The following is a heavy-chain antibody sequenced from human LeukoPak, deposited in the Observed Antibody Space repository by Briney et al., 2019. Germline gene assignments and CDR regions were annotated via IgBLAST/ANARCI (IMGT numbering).Heavy chain of an antibody. CDR1: RYTFTSYG. V-gene: IGHV1-18*01. CDR2: ICGYSGNT. D-gene: IGHD5-18*01. J-gene: IGHJ4*02. CDR3: ARVSSLIQLWQRYFDY. Sequence: ASVKGSSKAPRYTFTSYGINWVRPAPGQGLGWMGCICGYSGNTNYAQKVQGRVTMTTDTSTSTAYMELRSLRSDDTAVYYCARVSSLIQLWQRYFDYWGQGTLVTVSS.